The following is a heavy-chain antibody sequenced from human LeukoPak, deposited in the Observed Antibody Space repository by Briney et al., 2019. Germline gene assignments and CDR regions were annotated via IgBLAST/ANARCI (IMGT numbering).Heavy chain of an antibody. D-gene: IGHD2-2*01. J-gene: IGHJ6*02. CDR2: IYSGGST. CDR1: GFTVSSNY. Sequence: GGSLRLSCAASGFTVSSNYMSWVRQAPGKWLEWVSVIYSGGSTYYADSVKGRFTISRDNSKNTLFLQMNSLRAEDMAVYYCASSTVSWGIDVWGQGTTVTVSS. V-gene: IGHV3-66*01. CDR3: ASSTVSWGIDV.